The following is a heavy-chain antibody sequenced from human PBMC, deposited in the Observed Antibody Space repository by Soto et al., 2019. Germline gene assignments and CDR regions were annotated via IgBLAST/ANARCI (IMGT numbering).Heavy chain of an antibody. J-gene: IGHJ4*01. D-gene: IGHD3-3*01. CDR3: ATLNSFGSDF. CDR2: VTGDGTTT. V-gene: IGHV3-74*01. Sequence: GGSLRLSCAVSGLTFSNFWMHWVRQAPGKGLVWVSRVTGDGTTTDYADSVKGRFTISRDNAKNTVFLQMNSLRAEGTAVYYCATLNSFGSDFWGHGTLVTVSS. CDR1: GLTFSNFW.